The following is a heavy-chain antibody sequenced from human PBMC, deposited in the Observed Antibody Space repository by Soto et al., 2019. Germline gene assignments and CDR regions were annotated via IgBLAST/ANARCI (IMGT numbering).Heavy chain of an antibody. CDR1: GFTFDDYA. J-gene: IGHJ6*03. Sequence: EVQLVESGGGLVQTGRSLRLSCAASGFTFDDYAMHWVRQAPGKGLEWVSGISWNSGSIGYADSVKGRFTISRDNAKNSLYLQLNSLRAEDTAVYYCAKEYGGDYYYYYMDVWGKGTTVTVSS. CDR2: ISWNSGSI. V-gene: IGHV3-9*01. CDR3: AKEYGGDYYYYYMDV. D-gene: IGHD4-17*01.